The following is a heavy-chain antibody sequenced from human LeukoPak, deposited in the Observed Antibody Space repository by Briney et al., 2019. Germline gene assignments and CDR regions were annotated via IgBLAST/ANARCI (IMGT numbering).Heavy chain of an antibody. V-gene: IGHV1-2*02. CDR2: INPNSGGT. J-gene: IGHJ3*02. CDR3: ARVFYSSSRTDAFDI. D-gene: IGHD6-13*01. CDR1: GYTFTSYA. Sequence: GASVKVSCKASGYTFTSYAMNWVRQAPGQGLGRMGWINPNSGGTNYAQKFQGRVTMTRDTSISTAYMELSRLRSDDTAVYYCARVFYSSSRTDAFDIWGQGTMVTVSS.